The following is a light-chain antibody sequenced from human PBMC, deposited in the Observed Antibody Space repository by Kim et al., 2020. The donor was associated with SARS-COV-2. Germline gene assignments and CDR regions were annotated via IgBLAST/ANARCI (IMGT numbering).Light chain of an antibody. J-gene: IGKJ5*01. V-gene: IGKV3-11*01. CDR2: DES. CDR3: QQRSNWPPVS. Sequence: SPGEGPTLSCRASQCVSSYFAWYQQKPGQAPRLLSYDESNRATGIPARFSGSGSGTDVTLTISRLEPEDFAVYYCQQRSNWPPVSFGQGTRLEIK. CDR1: QCVSSY.